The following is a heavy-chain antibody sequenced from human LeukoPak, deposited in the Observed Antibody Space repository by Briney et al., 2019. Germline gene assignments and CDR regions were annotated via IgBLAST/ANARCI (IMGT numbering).Heavy chain of an antibody. CDR3: ARKWFGELLSGLDY. CDR2: ISSSGSTI. J-gene: IGHJ4*02. D-gene: IGHD3-10*01. Sequence: PGGSLRLSCAASGFTFSDYYMSWIRQAPGKGLDWVSYISSSGSTIYYADSVKCRFTISRDNAKNSLYLQMNSLRAEDTAVYYCARKWFGELLSGLDYWGQGTLVTVSS. V-gene: IGHV3-11*01. CDR1: GFTFSDYY.